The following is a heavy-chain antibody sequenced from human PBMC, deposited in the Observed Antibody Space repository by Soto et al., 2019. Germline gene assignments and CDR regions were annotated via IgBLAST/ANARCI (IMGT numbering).Heavy chain of an antibody. D-gene: IGHD6-6*01. CDR2: IKQDGSEK. Sequence: QPGGSLRLSCAASGFTFSSYWMSWVRQAPGKGLEWVANIKQDGSEKYYVDSVKGRFTISRDNAKNSLYLQMNSLRAEDTAVYYCARGAARDRGYYYGMDVWGQGTTVTVSS. J-gene: IGHJ6*02. V-gene: IGHV3-7*01. CDR3: ARGAARDRGYYYGMDV. CDR1: GFTFSSYW.